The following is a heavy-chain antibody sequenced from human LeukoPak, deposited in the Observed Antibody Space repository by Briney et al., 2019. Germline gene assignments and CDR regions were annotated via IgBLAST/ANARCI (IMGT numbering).Heavy chain of an antibody. Sequence: SETLSLTCTVSGGSISSSRYYWGWIRQPPGKGLEWVGSIYYSGSTYYNPSLKSRVTISVDTSKNQFSLKLSSVTAADTAVYYCARGVAAAGPFDYWGQGTLVTVSS. CDR2: IYYSGST. V-gene: IGHV4-39*07. CDR3: ARGVAAAGPFDY. D-gene: IGHD6-13*01. J-gene: IGHJ4*02. CDR1: GGSISSSRYY.